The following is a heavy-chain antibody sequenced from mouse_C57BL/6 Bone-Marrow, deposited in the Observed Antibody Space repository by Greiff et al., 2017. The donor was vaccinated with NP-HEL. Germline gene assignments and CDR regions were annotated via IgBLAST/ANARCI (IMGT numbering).Heavy chain of an antibody. CDR1: GFTFSDYG. Sequence: EVNVVESGGGLVKPGGSLKLSCAASGFTFSDYGMHWVRQAPEKGLEWVAYISSGSSTIYYAATVKGRFTISRDNATNTLFLQMTSRRSEDTAMDYCGRRRRGYAMDYWGQGTSVTVSS. V-gene: IGHV5-17*01. D-gene: IGHD1-2*01. J-gene: IGHJ4*01. CDR3: GRRRRGYAMDY. CDR2: ISSGSSTI.